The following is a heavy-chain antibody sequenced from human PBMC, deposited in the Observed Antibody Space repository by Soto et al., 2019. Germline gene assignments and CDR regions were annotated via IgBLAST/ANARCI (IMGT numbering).Heavy chain of an antibody. Sequence: GESLKISCKGSGYSFTSYWIGWVRQMPGKGLEWMGIIYPGDSDTRYSPSFQGQVTISADKSISTAYLQWSSLKASDTAMYYCAREYYYDSSGLRPHGMDVWGQGTTVTVSS. J-gene: IGHJ6*02. D-gene: IGHD3-22*01. CDR1: GYSFTSYW. V-gene: IGHV5-51*01. CDR3: AREYYYDSSGLRPHGMDV. CDR2: IYPGDSDT.